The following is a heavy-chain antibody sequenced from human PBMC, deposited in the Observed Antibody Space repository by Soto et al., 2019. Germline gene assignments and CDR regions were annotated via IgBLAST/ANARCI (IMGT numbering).Heavy chain of an antibody. CDR2: ISYDGSKK. V-gene: IGHV3-30*18. Sequence: QVQLVESGGGVVQPGRSLRLSCAASGFTFSSYGMHWVRQAPGKGLEWVAVISYDGSKKYYADSVKGRFTISRDNSKNTLYLQMNSLRAEDTAVYYCAKEEGVPAAPFDYWGQGTLVTVSS. J-gene: IGHJ4*02. CDR3: AKEEGVPAAPFDY. CDR1: GFTFSSYG. D-gene: IGHD2-2*01.